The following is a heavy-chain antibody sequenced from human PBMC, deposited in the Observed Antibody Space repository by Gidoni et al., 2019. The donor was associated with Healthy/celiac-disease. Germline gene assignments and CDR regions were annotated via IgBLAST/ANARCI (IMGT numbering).Heavy chain of an antibody. Sequence: QVQLVQSGAEVKKPGSSGKVSCKASGGTFSSYAIRWVRQAPGQGLEWMGGIIPIFGTANYAQKVQGRVTITADKSTSTAYMELSSLRSEDTAVYYCARAAELRFLEWLPWYGMDVWGQGTTVTVSS. CDR1: GGTFSSYA. V-gene: IGHV1-69*06. D-gene: IGHD3-3*01. CDR3: ARAAELRFLEWLPWYGMDV. CDR2: IIPIFGTA. J-gene: IGHJ6*02.